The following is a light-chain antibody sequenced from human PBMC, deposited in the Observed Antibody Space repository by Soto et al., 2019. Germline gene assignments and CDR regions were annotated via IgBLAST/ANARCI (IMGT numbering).Light chain of an antibody. CDR1: QSIGSW. Sequence: DIQMTQSPSTLSASVGDRVTITCRASQSIGSWLAWYQQKPGKAPKLLIYKASSLESGVPSRFSGSGSGTAVTLTISSLQPDDFASYYCQQYGSYSPWTFGRGTKVVIK. J-gene: IGKJ1*01. CDR3: QQYGSYSPWT. CDR2: KAS. V-gene: IGKV1-5*03.